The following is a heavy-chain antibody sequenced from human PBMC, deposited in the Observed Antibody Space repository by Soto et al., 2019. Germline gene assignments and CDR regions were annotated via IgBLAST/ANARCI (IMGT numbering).Heavy chain of an antibody. D-gene: IGHD3-22*01. CDR1: GFTFSHYS. V-gene: IGHV3-21*02. Sequence: QLVESGGGLVKPGGSLRLSCAASGFTFSHYSMYWVRQAPGKGLEWVSSISSTSTGMYYADSVKGRFTISRDNAKNSLFLQMNILRAEDTAIYYCARDSKLYYDSSGYPDAFDIWGQGTMVTVSS. J-gene: IGHJ3*02. CDR2: ISSTSTGM. CDR3: ARDSKLYYDSSGYPDAFDI.